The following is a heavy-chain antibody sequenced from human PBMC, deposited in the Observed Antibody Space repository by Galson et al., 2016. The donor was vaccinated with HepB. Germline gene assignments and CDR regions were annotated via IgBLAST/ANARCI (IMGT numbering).Heavy chain of an antibody. D-gene: IGHD6-19*01. V-gene: IGHV3-11*06. CDR2: ISSGSTYT. J-gene: IGHJ4*02. CDR3: ARVRVAGTEGLDY. CDR1: GFTFSDYF. Sequence: SLRLSCAASGFTFSDYFMTWIRQAPGKGLEWVSYISSGSTYTNYSDSVKGRFTISRNNVKKSLYLQTNSLRAEDTAIYYCARVRVAGTEGLDYWGQGTLVTVSS.